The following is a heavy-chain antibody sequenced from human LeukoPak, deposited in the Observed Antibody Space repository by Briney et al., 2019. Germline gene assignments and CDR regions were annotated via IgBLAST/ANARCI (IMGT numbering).Heavy chain of an antibody. CDR2: ISGSGGST. J-gene: IGHJ4*02. CDR3: ARAFDGYDLGYFDY. D-gene: IGHD5-12*01. V-gene: IGHV3-23*01. CDR1: GFTFSSYG. Sequence: PGGSLRLSCAASGFTFSSYGMHWVRQAPGKGLEWVSAISGSGGSTYYADSVKGRFTISRDNSKNTLYVQMNSLRAEDTAVYYCARAFDGYDLGYFDYWGQGTLVPVSS.